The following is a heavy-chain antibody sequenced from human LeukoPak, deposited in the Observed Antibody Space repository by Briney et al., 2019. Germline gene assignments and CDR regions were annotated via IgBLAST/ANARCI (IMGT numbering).Heavy chain of an antibody. J-gene: IGHJ5*02. D-gene: IGHD3-22*01. V-gene: IGHV4-61*01. CDR2: IYYSGST. CDR3: ARAYDSSGYYLNWFDP. CDR1: GGSVSSGSYY. Sequence: SETLSLTCTVSGGSVSSGSYYWSWIRQPPGKGLEWIGYIYYSGSTDYNPSLKSRVTISLDTSKNQFSLKLSSVTAADTAVYYCARAYDSSGYYLNWFDPWGQGTLVTVSS.